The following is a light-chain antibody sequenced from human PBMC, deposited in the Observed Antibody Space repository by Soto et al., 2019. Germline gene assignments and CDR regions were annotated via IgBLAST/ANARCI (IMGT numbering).Light chain of an antibody. CDR3: QQYDNLPFS. Sequence: DIQMTQSPSSLSASVGDRVTITCQASQDISNYLNWYQQKPGKAPKLLIYDASNLETGVPSRFSGSESGTDFTFTISSLQSEDIATYYCQQYDNLPFSFGPGTKVDIK. CDR2: DAS. J-gene: IGKJ3*01. V-gene: IGKV1-33*01. CDR1: QDISNY.